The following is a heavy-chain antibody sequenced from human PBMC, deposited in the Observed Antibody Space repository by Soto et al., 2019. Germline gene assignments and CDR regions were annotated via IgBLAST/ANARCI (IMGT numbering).Heavy chain of an antibody. J-gene: IGHJ4*02. D-gene: IGHD3-10*01. CDR1: GGSFNDYY. CDR2: INHTGNT. V-gene: IGHV4-34*01. Sequence: QVQLQQRGAGLLKPSETLSLTCAVYGGSFNDYYWSWIRQPPGQGLECIGEINHTGNTNYNPSLKSRVTISVDTSKNEFSLKLTSVTAADTAVYYCARSGPLFDYWGQGLLVTVSS. CDR3: ARSGPLFDY.